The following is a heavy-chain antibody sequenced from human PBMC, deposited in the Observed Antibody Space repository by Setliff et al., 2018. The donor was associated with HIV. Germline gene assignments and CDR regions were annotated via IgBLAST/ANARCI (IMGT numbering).Heavy chain of an antibody. CDR1: GGSINSYY. CDR3: ARRMAAGTFDY. D-gene: IGHD6-13*01. J-gene: IGHJ4*02. V-gene: IGHV4-4*07. Sequence: SETLSLTCTVSGGSINSYYWSWTRQPAGKGLEWIGRIYSSGSTNYNPSLKSRVTMSVDTSKNQISLKLSSVTAADTAMYYCARRMAAGTFDYWGQGTLVTVSS. CDR2: IYSSGST.